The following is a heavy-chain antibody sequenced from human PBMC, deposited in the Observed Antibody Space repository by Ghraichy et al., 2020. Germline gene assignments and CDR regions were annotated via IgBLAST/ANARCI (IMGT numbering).Heavy chain of an antibody. CDR3: ARATPYYDILTGYYSLDAFDI. CDR2: IKQDGSEK. Sequence: LSLTCAASGFTFSSYWMSWVRQAPGKGLEWVANIKQDGSEKYYVDSVKGRFTISRDNAKNSLYLQMNSLRAEDTAVYYCARATPYYDILTGYYSLDAFDIWGQGTMVTVSS. CDR1: GFTFSSYW. D-gene: IGHD3-9*01. J-gene: IGHJ3*02. V-gene: IGHV3-7*01.